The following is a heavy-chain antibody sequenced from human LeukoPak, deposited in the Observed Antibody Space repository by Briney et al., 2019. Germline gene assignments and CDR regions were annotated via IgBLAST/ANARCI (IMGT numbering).Heavy chain of an antibody. V-gene: IGHV3-30*02. D-gene: IGHD3-3*01. CDR1: GFTFSSYD. Sequence: GGSLRLSCAASGFTFSSYDMHWVRQAPGKGLEWVAFIRYDGSNKYYADSVKGRFTISRDNSKNTLYLQMNSLRAEGTAVYYCARVPYYDFWSGPNYYFDYWGQGTLVTVSS. CDR3: ARVPYYDFWSGPNYYFDY. CDR2: IRYDGSNK. J-gene: IGHJ4*02.